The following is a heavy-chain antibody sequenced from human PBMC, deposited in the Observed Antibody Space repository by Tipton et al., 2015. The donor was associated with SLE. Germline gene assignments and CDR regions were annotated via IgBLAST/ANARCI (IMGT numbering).Heavy chain of an antibody. CDR1: GFTFSSYA. CDR3: ARDYYDSSGYWRIRYYFDY. D-gene: IGHD3-22*01. V-gene: IGHV3-30*04. CDR2: ISYDGSNK. J-gene: IGHJ4*02. Sequence: SLRLSCAASGFTFSSYAMDWVRQAPGKGLEWVAVISYDGSNKYYAGSVKGRFTISRDNSKNTLYLQMNSLRAEDTAVYYCARDYYDSSGYWRIRYYFDYWGQETLVTVSS.